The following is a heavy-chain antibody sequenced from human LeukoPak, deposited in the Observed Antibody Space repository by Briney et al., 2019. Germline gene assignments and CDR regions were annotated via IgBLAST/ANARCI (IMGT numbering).Heavy chain of an antibody. D-gene: IGHD6-13*01. J-gene: IGHJ4*02. Sequence: GGSLRLSCAASGFTFSSYAMHWVRQAPGKGLEWVAVISYDGSNKCYADSVKGRFTISRDNSKNTLYLQMNSLRAEDTAVYYCAIHSSTCSYWGEGTLVTVSP. CDR3: AIHSSTCSY. V-gene: IGHV3-30-3*01. CDR2: ISYDGSNK. CDR1: GFTFSSYA.